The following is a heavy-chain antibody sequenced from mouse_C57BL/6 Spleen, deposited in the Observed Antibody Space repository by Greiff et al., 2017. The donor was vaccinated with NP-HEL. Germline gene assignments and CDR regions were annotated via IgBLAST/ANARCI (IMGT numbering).Heavy chain of an antibody. V-gene: IGHV1-59*01. CDR2: IDPSAGYT. Sequence: VQLQQPGAELVRPGTSVKLSCKASGYTFTSYWMHWVKQRPGQGLEWIGVIDPSAGYTTYNQKFKGKATLTVDKSSSTAYMQLSSLTSEDSAVYYCAIRGYGSSYDYWGQGTTLTVSS. CDR1: GYTFTSYW. CDR3: AIRGYGSSYDY. J-gene: IGHJ2*01. D-gene: IGHD1-1*01.